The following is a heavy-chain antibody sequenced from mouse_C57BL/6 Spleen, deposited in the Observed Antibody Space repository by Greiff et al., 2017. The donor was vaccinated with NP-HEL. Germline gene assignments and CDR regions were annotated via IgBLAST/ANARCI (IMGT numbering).Heavy chain of an antibody. CDR3: ARGITGTAWFAY. V-gene: IGHV1-64*01. Sequence: VQLQQPGAELVKPGASVKLSCKASGYTFTSYWMHWVKQRPGQGLEWIGMIHPNSGSTNYNEQLKSKATLTVDKSSSTAYMQLSSLTSEDSAVYYCARGITGTAWFAYWGQGTLVTVSA. CDR2: IHPNSGST. J-gene: IGHJ3*01. D-gene: IGHD4-1*01. CDR1: GYTFTSYW.